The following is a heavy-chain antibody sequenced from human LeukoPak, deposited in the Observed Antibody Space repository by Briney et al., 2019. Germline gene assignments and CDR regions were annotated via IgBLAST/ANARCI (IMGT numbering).Heavy chain of an antibody. V-gene: IGHV1-69*13. D-gene: IGHD2-21*01. J-gene: IGHJ4*02. CDR2: IIPIFGTA. Sequence: GASVKVSCKASGYTFTSYGISWVRQAPGQGLEWMGGIIPIFGTANYAQKFQGRVTITADESTSTAYMELSSLRSEDTALYYCARSARYCGGDCYPLDYWGQGTLVTVSS. CDR1: GYTFTSYG. CDR3: ARSARYCGGDCYPLDY.